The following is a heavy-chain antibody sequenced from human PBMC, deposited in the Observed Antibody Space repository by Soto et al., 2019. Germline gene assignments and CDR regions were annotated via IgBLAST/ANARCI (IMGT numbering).Heavy chain of an antibody. CDR3: ARRSVSHSNAFDF. J-gene: IGHJ3*01. CDR2: FIPIIGGG. D-gene: IGHD2-15*01. CDR1: GGTFRSLA. V-gene: IGHV1-69*01. Sequence: SVKDSCKASGGTFRSLAINWVRQAPGQGLEWMGGFIPIIGGGIDAQKFQGRVTITSDESTSTAYMELSSLKSEDTAMYFCARRSVSHSNAFDFWGQGTMVTVSS.